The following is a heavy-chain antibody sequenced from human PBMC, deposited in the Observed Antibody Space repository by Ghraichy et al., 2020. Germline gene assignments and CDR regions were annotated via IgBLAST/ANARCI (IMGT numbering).Heavy chain of an antibody. J-gene: IGHJ5*02. CDR1: GYTFTSYG. CDR3: ARAALPGYSSGWYEDNWFDP. Sequence: ASVKVSCKASGYTFTSYGISWVRQAPGQGLEWMGWISAYNGNTNYAQKLQGRVTMTTDTSTSTAYMELRSLRSDDTAVYYCARAALPGYSSGWYEDNWFDPWGQGTLVTVSS. D-gene: IGHD6-19*01. CDR2: ISAYNGNT. V-gene: IGHV1-18*04.